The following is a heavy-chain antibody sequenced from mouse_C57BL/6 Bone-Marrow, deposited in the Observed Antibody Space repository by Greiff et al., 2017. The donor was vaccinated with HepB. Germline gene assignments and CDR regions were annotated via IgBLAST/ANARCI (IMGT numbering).Heavy chain of an antibody. D-gene: IGHD2-4*01. CDR3: ARSHYDYDVYWYFDV. Sequence: VKLQESGAELARPGASVKMSCKASGYTFTSYTMHWVKQRPGQGLEWIGYINPSSGYTKYNQKFKDKATLTADKSSSTAYMQLSSLTSEDSAVYYCARSHYDYDVYWYFDVWGTGTTVTVSS. V-gene: IGHV1-4*01. CDR1: GYTFTSYT. J-gene: IGHJ1*03. CDR2: INPSSGYT.